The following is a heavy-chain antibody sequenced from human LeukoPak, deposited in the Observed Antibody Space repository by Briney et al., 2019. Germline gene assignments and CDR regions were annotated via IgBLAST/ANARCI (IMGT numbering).Heavy chain of an antibody. D-gene: IGHD6-13*01. CDR2: IYYSGST. V-gene: IGHV4-31*03. Sequence: SQTLSLTCTVSGGSIGSGDYDWSWIRQHPGKGLEWIGYIYYSGSTYYNPSLKSRVTISVDTSKNQFSLNLSSVTAADTAVYYCARVARYSSSWYWFDPWGQGILVTVSS. CDR1: GGSIGSGDYD. CDR3: ARVARYSSSWYWFDP. J-gene: IGHJ5*02.